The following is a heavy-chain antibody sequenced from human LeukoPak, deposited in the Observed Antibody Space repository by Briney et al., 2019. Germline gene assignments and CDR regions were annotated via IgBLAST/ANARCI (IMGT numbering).Heavy chain of an antibody. CDR2: IYRSGTT. D-gene: IGHD3-22*01. J-gene: IGHJ4*02. V-gene: IGHV4-4*07. CDR3: ALLGSSALDY. CDR1: GDSISSYY. Sequence: PSETLSLTCTVSGDSISSYYHNWIRQPAGKGLEWIGRIYRSGTTYYNPSLKSRLTMSVDTSKNQFSLKLTSVTAADTALYFCALLGSSALDYWGQGALVTVSS.